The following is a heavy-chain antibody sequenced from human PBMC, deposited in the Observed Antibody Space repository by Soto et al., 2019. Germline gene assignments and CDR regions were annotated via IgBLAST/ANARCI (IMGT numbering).Heavy chain of an antibody. CDR1: GGTFSSYT. CDR2: IIPILGIA. V-gene: IGHV1-69*08. D-gene: IGHD2-15*01. J-gene: IGHJ4*02. CDR3: ARDSATPFDY. Sequence: QVQLVQSGAEVKKPGSSVKVSCKASGGTFSSYTISWVRQAPGQGLEWMGRIIPILGIANYAQKFQGRVTITADKSTSTVYIELSSLRSEDTAVYYCARDSATPFDYWCQGTLVTVSS.